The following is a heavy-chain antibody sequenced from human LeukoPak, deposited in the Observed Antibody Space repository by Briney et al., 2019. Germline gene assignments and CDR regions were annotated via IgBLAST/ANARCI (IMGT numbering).Heavy chain of an antibody. J-gene: IGHJ4*02. CDR3: AREVGPLIGGFDY. Sequence: SETLSLTRTVSGGSISSYYWSWIRQPPGKGLEWIGYIYYSGSTNYNPSLKSRVTISVDTSKNQFSLKLSSVTAADTAVYYCAREVGPLIGGFDYWGQGTLVTVSS. V-gene: IGHV4-59*01. D-gene: IGHD3-3*01. CDR1: GGSISSYY. CDR2: IYYSGST.